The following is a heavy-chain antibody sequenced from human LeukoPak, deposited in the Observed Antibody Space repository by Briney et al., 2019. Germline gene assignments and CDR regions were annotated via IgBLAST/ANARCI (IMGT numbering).Heavy chain of an antibody. D-gene: IGHD4-23*01. J-gene: IGHJ3*02. CDR2: IKSIGDGGTT. Sequence: PAGSLRLSCAASGFTFTNAWMSWGRQGPGKGLGWVGRIKSIGDGGTTEYTAPVQGRFTISRDDSRNTLSLQMNSLQTEDTAVYYCTTGRDRWQLLFDIWGQGTMVAVSS. CDR3: TTGRDRWQLLFDI. CDR1: GFTFTNAW. V-gene: IGHV3-15*05.